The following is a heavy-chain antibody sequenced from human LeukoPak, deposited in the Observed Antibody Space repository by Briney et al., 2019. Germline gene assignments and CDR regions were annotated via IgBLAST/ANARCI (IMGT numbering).Heavy chain of an antibody. V-gene: IGHV3-30*18. J-gene: IGHJ6*02. CDR3: AKDFTIFGVVIPGDV. Sequence: RGSLRLSCAASGFTFSSYGMHRVRQAPGEGLEWAAVISYDGSNKYYADSVKGRFTISRDNSKNTLYLQMNSLRAEDTAVYYCAKDFTIFGVVIPGDVWGQGTTVTVSS. CDR2: ISYDGSNK. CDR1: GFTFSSYG. D-gene: IGHD3-3*01.